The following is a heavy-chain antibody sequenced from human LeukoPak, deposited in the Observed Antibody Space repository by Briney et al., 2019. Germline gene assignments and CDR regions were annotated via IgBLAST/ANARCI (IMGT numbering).Heavy chain of an antibody. J-gene: IGHJ2*01. V-gene: IGHV3-53*01. CDR2: IYSGGST. D-gene: IGHD2-21*02. CDR1: GFTVSSNY. CDR3: ARGAYCGGDCYFGWYFDL. Sequence: GGSLRLSCAASGFTVSSNYMSWVRQAPGKGLEWVSVIYSGGSTYYADSVKSRFTISRDNSKNTLYLQMNSLRAEDTAVYYCARGAYCGGDCYFGWYFDLWGRGTLVTVSS.